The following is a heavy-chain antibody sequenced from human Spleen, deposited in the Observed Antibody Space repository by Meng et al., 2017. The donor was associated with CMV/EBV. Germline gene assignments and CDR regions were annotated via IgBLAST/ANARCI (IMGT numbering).Heavy chain of an antibody. Sequence: GESLKISCAVSGFTFSSNSMNWVRQAPGKGLEWVACISSSSSYIHYADSVKGRFTISRDNAKNSLYLQMKSLRAEDTALYYCARDIYCSSTSCPWFPLMDVWGQGTTVTVSS. CDR1: GFTFSSNS. CDR2: ISSSSSYI. V-gene: IGHV3-21*01. J-gene: IGHJ6*02. D-gene: IGHD2-2*01. CDR3: ARDIYCSSTSCPWFPLMDV.